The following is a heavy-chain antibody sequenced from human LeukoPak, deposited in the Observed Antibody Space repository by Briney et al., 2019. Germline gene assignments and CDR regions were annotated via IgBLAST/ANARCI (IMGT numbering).Heavy chain of an antibody. CDR3: ARDLIMGYGSGDHLTDEVYYCYGMDV. D-gene: IGHD3-10*01. CDR2: ISSSGSTI. J-gene: IGHJ6*02. Sequence: GGSLRLSCAASGFTFSDYYMSWIRQAPGKGLEWVSYISSSGSTIYYADSVKGRFTISRDNAKNSLYLQMNSLRAEDTAVYYCARDLIMGYGSGDHLTDEVYYCYGMDVWGQGTTVTVSS. V-gene: IGHV3-11*01. CDR1: GFTFSDYY.